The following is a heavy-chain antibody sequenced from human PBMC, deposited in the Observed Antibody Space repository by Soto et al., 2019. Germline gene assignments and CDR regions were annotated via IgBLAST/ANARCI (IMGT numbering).Heavy chain of an antibody. J-gene: IGHJ5*02. Sequence: SEPLSLTCTVSGCSISSCDYYWSWIRQPPGKGLEWIGYIYYSGSTYYNPSLKSRVTISVDTSKNQFSLKLSSVTAADTAVYYCARGWFPFDPWGQGTLVTVSS. V-gene: IGHV4-30-4*01. D-gene: IGHD2-15*01. CDR1: GCSISSCDYY. CDR3: ARGWFPFDP. CDR2: IYYSGST.